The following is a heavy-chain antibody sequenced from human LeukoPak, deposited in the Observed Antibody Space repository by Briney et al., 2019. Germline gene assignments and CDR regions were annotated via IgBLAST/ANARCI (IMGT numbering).Heavy chain of an antibody. CDR1: GDSISSNNW. V-gene: IGHV4-4*02. CDR3: AGLEGRHSTDWFYFFDY. J-gene: IGHJ4*02. CDR2: IHHEGNT. Sequence: SETLSLTCEVSGDSISSNNWWNWVRQLPGKGLEWIGDIHHEGNTDYNPSLKSRVTILIDKSKNQLSLQLTSVTAADTAVYYCAGLEGRHSTDWFYFFDYWGQGALVTVSS. D-gene: IGHD6-19*01.